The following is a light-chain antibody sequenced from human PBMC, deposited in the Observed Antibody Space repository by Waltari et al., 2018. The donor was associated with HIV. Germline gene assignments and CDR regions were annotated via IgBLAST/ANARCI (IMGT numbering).Light chain of an antibody. CDR1: SNDVGGYNY. CDR2: DVS. J-gene: IGLJ2*01. Sequence: QSALTQPASVSGYPGQSITISCTGTSNDVGGYNYVSWYPQHPGKVPKLMINDVSKRPSGVSYRFSGSKSGNTASLTISGLQAEDEADYYCSSYTSSTYVVFGGGTKLTVL. CDR3: SSYTSSTYVV. V-gene: IGLV2-14*03.